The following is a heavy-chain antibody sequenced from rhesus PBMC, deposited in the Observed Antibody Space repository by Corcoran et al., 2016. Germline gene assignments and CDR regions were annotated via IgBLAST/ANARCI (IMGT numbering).Heavy chain of an antibody. Sequence: QLQLQESGPGLVKPSETLSVTCAVSGGSLSSSYWSWLRQAPGTGLEWIGYIYGSGSRTKYNPSLKSRVTLSVDTSKYQLSLKLSSVTAADTAVYYCAKSLRNYYFDYWGQGVLVTVSS. CDR2: IYGSGSRT. CDR3: AKSLRNYYFDY. J-gene: IGHJ4*01. CDR1: GGSLSSSY. D-gene: IGHD1-1*01. V-gene: IGHV4-169*01.